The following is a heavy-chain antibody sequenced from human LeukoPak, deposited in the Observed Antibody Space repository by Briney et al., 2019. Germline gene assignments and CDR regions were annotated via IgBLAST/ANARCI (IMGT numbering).Heavy chain of an antibody. CDR3: ARDGYIVVGGDYYYSGMDV. J-gene: IGHJ6*02. V-gene: IGHV3-21*01. D-gene: IGHD2-2*01. Sequence: GGSLRLSCAASGFTFSSYSMNWVRQAPGKGLEWVSSISSSSSYIYYADSVKGRFTISRDNAKTSLYLQMNSLRAEDTAVYSCARDGYIVVGGDYYYSGMDVWGQGTTVTVSS. CDR2: ISSSSSYI. CDR1: GFTFSSYS.